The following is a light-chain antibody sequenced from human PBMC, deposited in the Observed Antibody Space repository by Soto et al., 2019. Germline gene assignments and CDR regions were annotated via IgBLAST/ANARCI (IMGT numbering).Light chain of an antibody. CDR3: QQYNSYTWT. CDR2: KAS. Sequence: DIQMTQSPSTLSASVGDRVTITCRASQSVSIWLAWYQQKPGKAPKLLIYKASSLESGVPSRFSGSGSGTEFTLTISSPQPDDFATYYCQQYNSYTWTFGQGTKVEIK. V-gene: IGKV1-5*03. CDR1: QSVSIW. J-gene: IGKJ1*01.